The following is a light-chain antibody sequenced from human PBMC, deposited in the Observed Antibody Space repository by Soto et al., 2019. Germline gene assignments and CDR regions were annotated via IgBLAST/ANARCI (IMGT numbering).Light chain of an antibody. J-gene: IGKJ5*01. CDR1: QSVSSY. V-gene: IGKV3-11*01. Sequence: IVMTKSPATLSVSQRERATLSCRASQSVSSYLAWYQQKPGQAPRLLIYDASNRATGIPARFSGSGSGTDFTLTISSLEPEDFAVYCCQQRSNWPITFGQGTRLEI. CDR3: QQRSNWPIT. CDR2: DAS.